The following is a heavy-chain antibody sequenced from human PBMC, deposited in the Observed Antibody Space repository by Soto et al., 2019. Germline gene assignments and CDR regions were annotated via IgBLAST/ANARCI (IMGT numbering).Heavy chain of an antibody. Sequence: ASVKVSGKVSGYTLSELSMHWVRQAPGKGLEWMGGFDPEDGETIYAQKFQGRDTMTEDTSPDTAYMQLSSQICEHTAVYHCATGEHTFGVSYWGQGTLVTVSS. CDR1: GYTLSELS. D-gene: IGHD3-3*01. CDR3: ATGEHTFGVSY. V-gene: IGHV1-24*01. J-gene: IGHJ4*02. CDR2: FDPEDGET.